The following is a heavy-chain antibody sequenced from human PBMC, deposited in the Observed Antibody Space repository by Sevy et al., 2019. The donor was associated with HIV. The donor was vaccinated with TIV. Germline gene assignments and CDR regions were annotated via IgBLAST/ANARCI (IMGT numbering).Heavy chain of an antibody. D-gene: IGHD1-26*01. J-gene: IGHJ6*03. V-gene: IGHV3-21*01. Sequence: ASVKVSCAASGFTFSSYSMNWVRQAPGKGLEWVSSISSSSSYIYYADSVKGRFTISRDNAKNSLYLQMNSLRAGDTAVYYCARDLGSYYPYYYYMDVWGKGTTVTVSS. CDR3: ARDLGSYYPYYYYMDV. CDR1: GFTFSSYS. CDR2: ISSSSSYI.